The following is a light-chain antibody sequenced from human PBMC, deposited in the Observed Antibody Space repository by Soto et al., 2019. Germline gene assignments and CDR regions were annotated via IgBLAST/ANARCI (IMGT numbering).Light chain of an antibody. CDR2: GNI. J-gene: IGLJ1*01. V-gene: IGLV1-40*01. Sequence: QSVLTQPPSVSGAPGQRVTISCTGSSSNIGAGYDVHWYQQRPGTGPKLLIFGNINRPSGVPDRFSGSKSGNTASLTISGLQAEDEADYYCSSYAHGSTYVFGTGTKVTVL. CDR1: SSNIGAGYD. CDR3: SSYAHGSTYV.